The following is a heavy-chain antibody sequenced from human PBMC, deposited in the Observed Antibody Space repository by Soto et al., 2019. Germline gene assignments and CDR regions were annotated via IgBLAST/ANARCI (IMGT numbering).Heavy chain of an antibody. D-gene: IGHD3-22*01. V-gene: IGHV1-69*01. CDR3: AIIPSVYSSGYYYLT. J-gene: IGHJ4*02. CDR2: IIPIFGTA. CDR1: GGTFSSYA. Sequence: RASVKVSCKASGGTFSSYAISWVRQAPGQGLEWMGGIIPIFGTANYAQKFQGRVTITADESTSTAYMELSSLRSEDTAVYYCAIIPSVYSSGYYYLTWGQGTLVPVSS.